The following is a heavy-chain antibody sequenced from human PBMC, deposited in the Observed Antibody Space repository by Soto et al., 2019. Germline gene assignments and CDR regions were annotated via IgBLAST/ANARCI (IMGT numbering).Heavy chain of an antibody. CDR1: GGSFIDYS. CDR3: ARVSDY. V-gene: IGHV4-34*01. Sequence: QVLLQQWGAGRLKPSATLSLTCAVYGGSFIDYSWGWIRQSPGTGLEWFGEINHSGSANYNPSLKSRVTISVDTSKNQFSLKLYSMTAADAAVYYCARVSDYWSQGTLVTVSS. J-gene: IGHJ4*02. CDR2: INHSGSA.